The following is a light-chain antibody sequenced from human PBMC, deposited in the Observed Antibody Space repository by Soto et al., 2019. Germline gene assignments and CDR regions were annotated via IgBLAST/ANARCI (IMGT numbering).Light chain of an antibody. J-gene: IGKJ3*01. CDR2: GAT. V-gene: IGKV3-20*01. Sequence: EIVMTQSPATLSVSPGETASLSCRASQSAGNFLAWYQQKPGQAPRLLIYGATSRASGIPDRFSGSGPGTDFTLTISRLEPEDFAVYYCQQFGDSLTFGPGTKVDIK. CDR1: QSAGNF. CDR3: QQFGDSLT.